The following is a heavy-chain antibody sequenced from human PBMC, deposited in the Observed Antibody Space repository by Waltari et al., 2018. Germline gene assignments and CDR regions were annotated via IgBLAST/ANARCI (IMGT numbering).Heavy chain of an antibody. J-gene: IGHJ3*01. CDR3: ATINRRSQYAFDV. CDR2: ISSSSGIPT. CDR1: GFIFGCFVFAIYE. Sequence: EVQLVESGGGLVQPGGSLGLSCTASGFIFGCFVFAIYEMSWVRQAPGKGLEWVSYISSSSGIPTHYADSVKGRFTISRENAKNSMYLQMKSLRAEDTAVYYCATINRRSQYAFDVWGRGTMVIVSS. V-gene: IGHV3-48*03.